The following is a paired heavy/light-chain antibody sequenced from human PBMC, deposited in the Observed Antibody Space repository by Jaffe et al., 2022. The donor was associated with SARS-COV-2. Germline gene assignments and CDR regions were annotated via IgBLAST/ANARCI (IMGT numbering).Heavy chain of an antibody. CDR3: AGQVGYNSGRFDY. CDR1: GYSFTSYW. J-gene: IGHJ4*02. Sequence: ELQLVQSGAEVKKPGESLKISCEGSGYSFTSYWIAWVRQMPGKGLEWMGIIYPGDSDTRYSPSFQGQVTISADKSISTAYLQWSSLKASDTAMYYCAGQVGYNSGRFDYWGQGTLVTVSS. CDR2: IYPGDSDT. D-gene: IGHD5-18*01. V-gene: IGHV5-51*01.
Light chain of an antibody. CDR3: QQYNTWPYT. J-gene: IGKJ2*01. CDR1: QSVTSS. CDR2: GAS. Sequence: EIVMTQSPATLSVSPGERATLSCRASQSVTSSLAWYRQKPGQAPRLLIYGASTRATGLPARFSGSGSGTEFTLTISSLQSEDFAVYYCQQYNTWPYTFGQGTKLEIK. V-gene: IGKV3-15*01.